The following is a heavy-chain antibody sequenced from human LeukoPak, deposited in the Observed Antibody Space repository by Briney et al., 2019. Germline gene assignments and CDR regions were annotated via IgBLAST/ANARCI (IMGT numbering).Heavy chain of an antibody. CDR1: AFTFSSYP. CDR3: AKEGRGGNLAFDY. V-gene: IGHV3-23*01. D-gene: IGHD4-23*01. CDR2: ISGSGISA. Sequence: PGGSLRLSCAASAFTFSSYPMTWVRQAPGKGLEWVSAISGSGISAYYADSVKGRFTISRDNSKNTLYLQMNSLRAEDTAVYYCAKEGRGGNLAFDYWGQGTLVTVSS. J-gene: IGHJ4*02.